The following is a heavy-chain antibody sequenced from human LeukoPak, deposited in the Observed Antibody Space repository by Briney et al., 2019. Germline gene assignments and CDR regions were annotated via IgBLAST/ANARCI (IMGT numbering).Heavy chain of an antibody. D-gene: IGHD1-26*01. V-gene: IGHV3-48*03. Sequence: GGSLSLSCAASGFIFSTYEMNWVRQAPGKGLEWISYITTSGSTIHYADSVKGRFTISRDNARNSLYLQMNSLRAEDTAVYYCARGGSVSYYFDYWGQGTLVTVSS. CDR3: ARGGSVSYYFDY. CDR1: GFIFSTYE. J-gene: IGHJ4*02. CDR2: ITTSGSTI.